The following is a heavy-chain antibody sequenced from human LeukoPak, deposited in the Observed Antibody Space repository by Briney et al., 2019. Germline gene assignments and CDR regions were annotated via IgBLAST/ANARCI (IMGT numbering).Heavy chain of an antibody. CDR3: VRSTRGSSPVY. D-gene: IGHD3-10*01. Sequence: PGGSLRLSCAASGFTFSSYEMNWVRQAPGKGLEWVSYISSSGSTIYYADSVKGRFTISRDNAKNSLYLQTDSLRAEDSALYYCVRSTRGSSPVYWGQGTLVTVSS. J-gene: IGHJ4*02. V-gene: IGHV3-48*03. CDR2: ISSSGSTI. CDR1: GFTFSSYE.